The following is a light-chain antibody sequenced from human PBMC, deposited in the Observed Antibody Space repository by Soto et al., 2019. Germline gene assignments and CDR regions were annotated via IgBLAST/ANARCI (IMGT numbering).Light chain of an antibody. CDR1: SSDIGRYNY. CDR3: CSYTTNNTPV. V-gene: IGLV2-14*01. Sequence: QSALTQPASVSGSPGQSITISCTGTSSDIGRYNYVSWYQQHPGKAPKLMIYEVSSRPSGVSDRFSGSKSGNTASLTISGLQAEDEADYHCCSYTTNNTPVFGGGTKVTVL. J-gene: IGLJ2*01. CDR2: EVS.